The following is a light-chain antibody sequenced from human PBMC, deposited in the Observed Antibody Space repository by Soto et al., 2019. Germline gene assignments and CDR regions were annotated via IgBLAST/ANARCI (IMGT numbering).Light chain of an antibody. CDR1: QSVSSNF. CDR2: GAS. J-gene: IGKJ1*01. CDR3: QQYGTSPPT. V-gene: IGKV3-20*01. Sequence: EMVLTQSPGTLALSPGERVTLSCKASQSVSSNFLAWYQRKPGQAPRLLIYGASYRATDIPYRFSGSGSGTDFTLTITRLEPEDFAVYYCQQYGTSPPTFGQGTKVEI.